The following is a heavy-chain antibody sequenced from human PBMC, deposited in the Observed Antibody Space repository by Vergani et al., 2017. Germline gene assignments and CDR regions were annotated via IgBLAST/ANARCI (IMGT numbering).Heavy chain of an antibody. D-gene: IGHD2-8*01. V-gene: IGHV4-34*01. CDR2: IRHDGVT. CDR1: GGSFNDYW. CDR3: AREGYCTNGVCVTRFDG. J-gene: IGHJ4*02. Sequence: QAQLQQWGAGLLKPSETLSLTCAIYGGSFNDYWWTWIRQPPGKGLEWIGEIRHDGVTHYSPSLKSRVTISIDTSTHQFSLNLRSVTAADTAVYYCAREGYCTNGVCVTRFDGWGQGALVTVSS.